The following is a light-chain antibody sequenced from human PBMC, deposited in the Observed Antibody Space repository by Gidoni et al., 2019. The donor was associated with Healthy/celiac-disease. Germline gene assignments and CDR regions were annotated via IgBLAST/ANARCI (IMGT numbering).Light chain of an antibody. Sequence: DIQMTQSPSSLSASVGNRVTITCRASQSISSYLNWYQQKPGKAPKLLIYAASSLQSGVPSRFSGSGSGTDLTLTISSLQPEDFATYYCKQSYSTPITFGQGTRLEIK. V-gene: IGKV1-39*01. CDR2: AAS. J-gene: IGKJ5*01. CDR1: QSISSY. CDR3: KQSYSTPIT.